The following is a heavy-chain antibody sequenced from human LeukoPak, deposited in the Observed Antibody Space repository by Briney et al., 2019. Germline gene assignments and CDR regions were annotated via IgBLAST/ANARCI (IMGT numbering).Heavy chain of an antibody. CDR1: GFTFSSNA. V-gene: IGHV3-23*01. CDR3: ARVPHYYDTSGYSYFDY. CDR2: ISASGGTR. D-gene: IGHD3-22*01. Sequence: GGSLRLSCAASGFTFSSNAMSWVRQAPGKGPEWRSGISASGGTRYYADSVKGRFTISKDNSKNALYLQMDSLRAEDTAVYYCARVPHYYDTSGYSYFDYWGQGSRVTVSS. J-gene: IGHJ4*02.